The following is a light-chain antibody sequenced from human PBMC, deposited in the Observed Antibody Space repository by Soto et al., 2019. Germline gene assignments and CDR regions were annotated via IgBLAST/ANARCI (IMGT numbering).Light chain of an antibody. J-gene: IGKJ5*01. V-gene: IGKV3-11*01. CDR3: QQRSTWPT. Sequence: IVMTQSPATLSVSPGERATLSCRASQSVSSNLAWYQQKPGQAPRLLIYGASTRATGTPARFSGSGSGTAFTLTISSLEPEDFALYYCQQRSTWPTFGQGTRLEIK. CDR1: QSVSSN. CDR2: GAS.